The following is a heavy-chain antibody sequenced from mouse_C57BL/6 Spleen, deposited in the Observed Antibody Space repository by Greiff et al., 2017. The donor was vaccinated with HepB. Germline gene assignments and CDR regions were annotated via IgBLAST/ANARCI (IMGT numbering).Heavy chain of an antibody. CDR3: AKTGYDYDVFAY. CDR1: GFSFTSYG. Sequence: QVQLQQSGPGLVQPSQSLSITCTVSGFSFTSYGVHWVRQSPGKGLEWLGVIWRGGSTDYNAAFMSRLSITKDNSKSQVFFKMNSRQADDTAIYCCAKTGYDYDVFAYWGQGTLVTVSA. J-gene: IGHJ3*01. D-gene: IGHD2-4*01. V-gene: IGHV2-5*01. CDR2: IWRGGST.